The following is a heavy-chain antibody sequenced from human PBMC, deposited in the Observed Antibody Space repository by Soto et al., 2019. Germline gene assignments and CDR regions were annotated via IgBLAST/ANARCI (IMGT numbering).Heavy chain of an antibody. CDR3: ARESGSCYDAFGS. CDR2: ISSSSSTI. J-gene: IGHJ3*02. D-gene: IGHD1-26*01. Sequence: PVGALRLSCAASGFTFSSYSMNWFRQAPGKGLEWVSYISSSSSTIYYADSVKGRFTISRDNAKNSLYLHMNSLRDEDTAVYYWARESGSCYDAFGSWGKGTMVTVSS. CDR1: GFTFSSYS. V-gene: IGHV3-48*02.